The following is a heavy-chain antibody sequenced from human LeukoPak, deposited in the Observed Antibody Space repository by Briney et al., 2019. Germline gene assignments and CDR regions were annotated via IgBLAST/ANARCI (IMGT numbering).Heavy chain of an antibody. V-gene: IGHV3-23*01. J-gene: IGHJ4*02. CDR3: AKSVGWVKYYFDY. CDR2: ISGSGGVT. CDR1: GITFNNYA. D-gene: IGHD6-19*01. Sequence: PGGSLRLSCAASGITFNNYAMSWVRQAPGKGLEWVSDISGSGGVTHYADSMKGRFTISRDNSKNTLYLQMNSLRAEDTAVYYCAKSVGWVKYYFDYWGQGTLVTVSS.